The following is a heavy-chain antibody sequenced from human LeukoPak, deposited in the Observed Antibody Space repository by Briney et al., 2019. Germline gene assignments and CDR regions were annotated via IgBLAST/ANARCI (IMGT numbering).Heavy chain of an antibody. CDR2: ISGSGSTI. CDR3: AKDPIFSGSYGVFDY. Sequence: GGSLRLSCAASGFTFNDYYMNWIRQAPGKGLEWVSYISGSGSTIYYADSVKGRFTISRDNARNSLYLQMNSLRAEDTAVYYCAKDPIFSGSYGVFDYWGLGTLVTVSS. J-gene: IGHJ4*02. V-gene: IGHV3-11*01. CDR1: GFTFNDYY. D-gene: IGHD1-26*01.